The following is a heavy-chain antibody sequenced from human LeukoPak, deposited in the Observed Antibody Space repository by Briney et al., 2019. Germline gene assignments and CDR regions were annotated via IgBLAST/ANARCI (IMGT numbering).Heavy chain of an antibody. Sequence: GGSLRLSCAASGFTFSAYWMSWVRQAPGKWLEWVANIMQDGSEKYYVDSVKGRFTISRDNAKNSLFLQMSTLRAEDTGVYYCARDVGSYDYWGQGTLVTVSS. CDR2: IMQDGSEK. J-gene: IGHJ4*02. CDR1: GFTFSAYW. V-gene: IGHV3-7*01. CDR3: ARDVGSYDY. D-gene: IGHD1-26*01.